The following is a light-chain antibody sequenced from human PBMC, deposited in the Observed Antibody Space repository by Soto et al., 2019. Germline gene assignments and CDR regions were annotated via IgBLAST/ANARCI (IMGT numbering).Light chain of an antibody. CDR2: DNN. J-gene: IGLJ2*01. CDR3: GTWDSGLSAHVV. Sequence: QSVLTQPPSVSAAPGQKVTISCSGSSSNIGNNYVSWYQQLPGAAPKLLIYDNNKRPSGIPDRFSGSKSGTSATLGITGLQTGDEADDYCGTWDSGLSAHVVFGGGTKVTVL. CDR1: SSNIGNNY. V-gene: IGLV1-51*01.